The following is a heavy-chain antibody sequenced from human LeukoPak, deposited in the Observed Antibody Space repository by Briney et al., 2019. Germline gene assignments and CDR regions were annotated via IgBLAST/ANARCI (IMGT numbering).Heavy chain of an antibody. J-gene: IGHJ4*02. CDR1: GGSFSGYY. CDR3: ARVKRGYSYGRIDY. V-gene: IGHV4-34*01. D-gene: IGHD5-18*01. Sequence: KTSETLSLTCAVYGGSFSGYYWSWIRQPPGKGLEWIGEINHSGSTNYNPSPKSRVTISVDTSKNQFTLKLSSVTAADTAVYYCARVKRGYSYGRIDYWGQGTLVTVSS. CDR2: INHSGST.